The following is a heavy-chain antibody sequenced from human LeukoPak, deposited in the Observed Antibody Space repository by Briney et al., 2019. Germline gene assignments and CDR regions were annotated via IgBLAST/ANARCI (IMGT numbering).Heavy chain of an antibody. CDR1: GGSFSGYY. Sequence: SETLSLTCAVYGGSFSGYYWSWIRQPPGKGLEWIGEINHSGSTNYNPSLKSRVTISVDTSKNQFSLKLSSVTAADTAVYYCASYGDYSYAFDIWGQGTIVTVSS. V-gene: IGHV4-34*01. D-gene: IGHD4-17*01. CDR3: ASYGDYSYAFDI. CDR2: INHSGST. J-gene: IGHJ3*02.